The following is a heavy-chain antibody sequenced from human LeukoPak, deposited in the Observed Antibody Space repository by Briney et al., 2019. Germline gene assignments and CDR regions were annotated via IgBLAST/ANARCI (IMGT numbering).Heavy chain of an antibody. V-gene: IGHV4-39*01. J-gene: IGHJ4*02. CDR2: IYYSGST. CDR1: GGSISSSSYY. CDR3: ARHLVVVVDKYSERYFDY. Sequence: KTSETLSFTCTVSGGSISSSSYYWGWIRQPPGKGLEWIGSIYYSGSTYYNPSLKSRVTISVDTSKNQFSLKLSSVTAADTAVYYCARHLVVVVDKYSERYFDYWGQGTLVTVSS. D-gene: IGHD2-21*01.